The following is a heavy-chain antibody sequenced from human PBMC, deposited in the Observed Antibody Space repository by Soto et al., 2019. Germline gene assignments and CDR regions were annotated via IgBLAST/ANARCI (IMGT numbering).Heavy chain of an antibody. V-gene: IGHV4-61*01. CDR3: AREEMATANFDY. CDR1: GGSVSSGSYY. J-gene: IGHJ4*02. CDR2: IYYRGST. Sequence: LSLTCTVSGGSVSSGSYYWSWIRQPPGKGLEWIGYIYYRGSTNYNPSLKSRVTISVDTSKNQFSLKLSSVTAADTAVYYCAREEMATANFDYWGQGTLVTVSS. D-gene: IGHD5-18*01.